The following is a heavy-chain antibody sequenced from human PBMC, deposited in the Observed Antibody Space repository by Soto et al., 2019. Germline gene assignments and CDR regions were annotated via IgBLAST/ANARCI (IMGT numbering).Heavy chain of an antibody. CDR3: ASFGSGFLDWFDP. CDR2: INAGNGNT. Sequence: ASVKVSCKASGYTFTSYSMHWVLQAPGQRLEWMGWINAGNGNTKYSQKFQGRVTITRDTSASTAYMELSSLRSEDTAVYYCASFGSGFLDWFDPWGQGTLVTVSS. D-gene: IGHD3-16*01. J-gene: IGHJ5*02. CDR1: GYTFTSYS. V-gene: IGHV1-3*01.